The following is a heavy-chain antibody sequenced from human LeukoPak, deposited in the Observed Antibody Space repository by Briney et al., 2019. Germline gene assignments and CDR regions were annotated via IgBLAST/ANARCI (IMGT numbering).Heavy chain of an antibody. V-gene: IGHV3-74*01. Sequence: GGSLRLSCAASGFTFSNYWMHWVRQTPGKGLVWVSRINSDASVTTYADSVKGRFTISRDSAKNSLYLQMNSLRAEDSAVYYCAKASYPHSGAWYNLLSWGRGTLVTVSS. CDR3: AKASYPHSGAWYNLLS. J-gene: IGHJ5*02. CDR1: GFTFSNYW. CDR2: INSDASVT. D-gene: IGHD6-13*01.